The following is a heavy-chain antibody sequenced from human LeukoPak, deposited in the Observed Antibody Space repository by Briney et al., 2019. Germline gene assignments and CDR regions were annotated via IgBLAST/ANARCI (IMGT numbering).Heavy chain of an antibody. CDR3: ARDFQGGPNDP. D-gene: IGHD2-15*01. CDR1: GGSISSSNSY. J-gene: IGHJ5*02. Sequence: SETLSLTCIVSGGSISSSNSYWSWIRQPPGQGLEWIGYISLSGGTYYNPSLKSRASISLDTSRSQFSLKLSSVGAADTAVYYCARDFQGGPNDPWGQGALVTVSS. CDR2: ISLSGGT. V-gene: IGHV4-30-4*01.